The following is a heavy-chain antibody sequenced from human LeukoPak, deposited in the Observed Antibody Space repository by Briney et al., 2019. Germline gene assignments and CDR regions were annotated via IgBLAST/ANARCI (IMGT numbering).Heavy chain of an antibody. D-gene: IGHD3-10*01. Sequence: ASVKVSCKASGYTFTSYYMHWVRQAPGQGLEWMGIINPSGGSTSYAQKFQGRVTMTRDMSTSTVYMELSSLRSEDTAVYFCARDRGGYSGSGSYYEFEYWGQGTLVTVSS. CDR2: INPSGGST. V-gene: IGHV1-46*01. CDR1: GYTFTSYY. J-gene: IGHJ4*02. CDR3: ARDRGGYSGSGSYYEFEY.